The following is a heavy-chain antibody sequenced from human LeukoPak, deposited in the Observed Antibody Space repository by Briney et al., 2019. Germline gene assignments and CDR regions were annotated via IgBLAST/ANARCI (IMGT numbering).Heavy chain of an antibody. CDR1: GGSISSYY. Sequence: PSETLSLTCTVSGGSISSYYWSWIRQPPGKGLEWIGYIYYSGSTNYNPSLKSRVTISVDTSKNQFSLKLSSVTAADTAVYYCAGGFVTIFGAYSLFDYWGQGTLVTVSS. CDR3: AGGFVTIFGAYSLFDY. D-gene: IGHD3-3*01. CDR2: IYYSGST. J-gene: IGHJ4*02. V-gene: IGHV4-59*01.